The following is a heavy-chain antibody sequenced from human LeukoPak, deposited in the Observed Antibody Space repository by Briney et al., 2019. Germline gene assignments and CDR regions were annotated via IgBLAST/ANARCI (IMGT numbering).Heavy chain of an antibody. J-gene: IGHJ5*02. CDR3: AKVLTAAGLDL. V-gene: IGHV4-39*07. Sequence: PSETLSLTCSVSGGSMSDSITWGWVRQPPGKGLEWLANIHDDGRTAPNPSLRSRLTISQDRSKNQFSLKVSSVTAADAAFYYCAKVLTAAGLDLWGQGILVTVSS. CDR2: IHDDGRT. CDR1: GGSMSDSIT. D-gene: IGHD6-25*01.